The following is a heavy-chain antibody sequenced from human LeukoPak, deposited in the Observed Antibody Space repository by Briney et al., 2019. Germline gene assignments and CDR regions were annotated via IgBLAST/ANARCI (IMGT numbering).Heavy chain of an antibody. CDR3: ARGRVSSSTWYSTYYNYFYMDV. J-gene: IGHJ6*03. V-gene: IGHV4-59*01. CDR1: DDSITMYY. D-gene: IGHD1-1*01. Sequence: SETLSLTCSVSDDSITMYYRTWIRQPPGKGLEWIGYVDHTGSTNFNPSLNGRVSISRDTTKNLFSLRLRSVTAADTAVYFCARGRVSSSTWYSTYYNYFYMDVWGKGTTVTVSS. CDR2: VDHTGST.